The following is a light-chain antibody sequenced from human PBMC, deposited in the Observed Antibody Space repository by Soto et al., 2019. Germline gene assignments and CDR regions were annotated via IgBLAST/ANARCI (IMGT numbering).Light chain of an antibody. CDR3: QQYQTYSQ. CDR2: KAS. CDR1: QSINTW. Sequence: DIQMTQSPSTLSASVGDRVTITCRASQSINTWLAWYQLKPGRAPKLLIYKASTLERGVSSRFSGSGSGTEFTLTISSLQPDDFATYYCQQYQTYSQFGQGTRVEIK. J-gene: IGKJ1*01. V-gene: IGKV1-5*03.